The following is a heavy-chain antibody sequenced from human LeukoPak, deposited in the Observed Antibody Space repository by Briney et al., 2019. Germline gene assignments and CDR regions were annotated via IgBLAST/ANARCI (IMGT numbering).Heavy chain of an antibody. J-gene: IGHJ4*02. CDR2: IKGDGSET. Sequence: GGSLRLSCAAPGFSFSSNWMGWVRQAPGKGLEWVANIKGDGSETSYVTSVRGRFTISRDNAKNSLYLQMNNLRVEDTAVYYCAREEVKSFDNWGQGTLVTVSS. V-gene: IGHV3-7*03. CDR3: AREEVKSFDN. CDR1: GFSFSSNW.